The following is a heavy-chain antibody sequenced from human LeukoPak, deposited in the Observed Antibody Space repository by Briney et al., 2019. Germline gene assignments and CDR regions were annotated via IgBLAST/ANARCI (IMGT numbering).Heavy chain of an antibody. J-gene: IGHJ4*02. Sequence: GASVKVSCKASGYTFTSYGISWVRQAPGQGLEWMGWISAYAQKFQGRVTMTTDTSTSTAYMELRSLRSDDTAVYYCARRFNCYDSSGYYEGFYFDYWGQGTLVTVSS. V-gene: IGHV1-18*01. CDR2: ISAY. D-gene: IGHD3-22*01. CDR3: ARRFNCYDSSGYYEGFYFDY. CDR1: GYTFTSYG.